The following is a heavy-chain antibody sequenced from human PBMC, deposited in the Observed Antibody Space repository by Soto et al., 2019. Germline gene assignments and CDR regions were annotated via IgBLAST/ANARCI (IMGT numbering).Heavy chain of an antibody. J-gene: IGHJ4*02. V-gene: IGHV4-4*07. CDR3: ARGVGYYDSSGYYYEAYYFDY. CDR1: GGSISSYY. D-gene: IGHD3-22*01. Sequence: KPSETLSLTCTVSGGSISSYYWSWIRQPAGKGLEWIGRIYTSGSTNYNPSLKSRVTMSVDTSKNQFSLKLSSVTAADTAVYYCARGVGYYDSSGYYYEAYYFDYWGQGTLVTVSS. CDR2: IYTSGST.